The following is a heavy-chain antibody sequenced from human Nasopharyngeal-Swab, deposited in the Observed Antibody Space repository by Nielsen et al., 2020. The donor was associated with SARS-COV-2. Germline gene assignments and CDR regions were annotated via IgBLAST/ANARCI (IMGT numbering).Heavy chain of an antibody. V-gene: IGHV1-8*01. J-gene: IGHJ4*02. Sequence: ASVKVSCKASGYTFTSYDINWVRQATGQGLEWMGWMNPNSGNTGYAQKFQGRVTMTTDTSTSTAYMELRSLRSDDTAVYYCAKLGIGDWGQGTLVTVSS. D-gene: IGHD7-27*01. CDR1: GYTFTSYD. CDR2: MNPNSGNT. CDR3: AKLGIGD.